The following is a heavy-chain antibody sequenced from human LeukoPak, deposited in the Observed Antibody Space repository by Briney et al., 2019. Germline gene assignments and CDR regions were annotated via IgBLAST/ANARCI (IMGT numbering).Heavy chain of an antibody. J-gene: IGHJ6*02. CDR3: ARARDSSGWYSPDYYYYGMDV. D-gene: IGHD6-19*01. Sequence: PGGSLRLSCAASGFTFSSYAMHWVRQAPGKGLEYVSAISSNGGSTYYANSVKGRFTISRDNSKNTLYLQMGSLRAEDMAVYYCARARDSSGWYSPDYYYYGMDVWGQGTTVTVSS. CDR1: GFTFSSYA. CDR2: ISSNGGST. V-gene: IGHV3-64*01.